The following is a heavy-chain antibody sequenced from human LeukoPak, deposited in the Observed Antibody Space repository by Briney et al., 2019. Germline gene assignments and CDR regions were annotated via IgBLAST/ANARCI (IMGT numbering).Heavy chain of an antibody. V-gene: IGHV1-69*01. CDR3: ARLPLTGYSRGYYYGMDV. J-gene: IGHJ6*02. Sequence: SVKVSCKASGGTFSRYAISWVRQAPGQGLEWMGGIIPIFGTANHAQKFQGRVTITADGSTSTAYMELSSLRSEDTAVYYCARLPLTGYSRGYYYGMDVWGQGTTVTVSS. CDR1: GGTFSRYA. D-gene: IGHD3-9*01. CDR2: IIPIFGTA.